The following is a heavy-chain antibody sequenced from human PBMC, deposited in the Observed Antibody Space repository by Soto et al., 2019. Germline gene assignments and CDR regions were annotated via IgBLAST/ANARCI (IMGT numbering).Heavy chain of an antibody. J-gene: IGHJ4*02. Sequence: PGGSLSLSCAASGFNFRSYSMNWVRPAPGKGLEWVSFITNDRSYIYYADSVKGRFTISRDNSKNTLYLQMNSLRAEDTAVYYCAKGRAGHYFDYWGQGTLVTVSS. CDR2: ITNDRSYI. CDR3: AKGRAGHYFDY. D-gene: IGHD6-13*01. CDR1: GFNFRSYS. V-gene: IGHV3-21*01.